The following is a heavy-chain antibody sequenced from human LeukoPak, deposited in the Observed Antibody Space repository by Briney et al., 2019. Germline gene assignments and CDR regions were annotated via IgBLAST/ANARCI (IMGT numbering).Heavy chain of an antibody. D-gene: IGHD5-12*01. CDR2: ISWNSGSI. V-gene: IGHV3-9*01. CDR1: GFTFHQYA. Sequence: HSGGSLRLSCAASGFTFHQYAIHWVRQVPGKGLEWVSGISWNSGSIGYADSVKGRFTISRDSAKNSVYLQMNSLRPEDTALYYCAKDKAPLYSGYDWDLDFWGQGTLVTVSS. J-gene: IGHJ4*02. CDR3: AKDKAPLYSGYDWDLDF.